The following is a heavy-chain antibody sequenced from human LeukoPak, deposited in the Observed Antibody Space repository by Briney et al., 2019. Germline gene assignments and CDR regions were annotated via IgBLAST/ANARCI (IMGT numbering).Heavy chain of an antibody. V-gene: IGHV3-48*04. CDR3: ARDRGYSSSWSDPVEAWFDP. CDR1: GFTFSSYS. CDR2: ISSSSSTI. J-gene: IGHJ5*02. Sequence: GGSLRLSCAASGFTFSSYSMNWVRQAPGKGLEWVSYISSSSSTIYYADSVKGRFTISRDNAKNSLYLQMNSLRAEDTAVYYCARDRGYSSSWSDPVEAWFDPWGQGTLVTVSS. D-gene: IGHD6-13*01.